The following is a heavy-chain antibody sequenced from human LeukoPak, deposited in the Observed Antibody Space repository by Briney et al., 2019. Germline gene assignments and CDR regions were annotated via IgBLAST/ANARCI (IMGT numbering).Heavy chain of an antibody. CDR1: GFTFSRYW. D-gene: IGHD3-22*01. J-gene: IGHJ4*02. CDR2: IKQDGSEK. CDR3: ARDKGDYDTSGSLFVF. Sequence: GGSLRLSCAASGFTFSRYWMSWVRQAPRKGLEWVANIKQDGSEKYYVDSVKGRFTISRDNAKNSLYLQMNYLRAEDTAVYYCARDKGDYDTSGSLFVFGSQGTLVTVSS. V-gene: IGHV3-7*03.